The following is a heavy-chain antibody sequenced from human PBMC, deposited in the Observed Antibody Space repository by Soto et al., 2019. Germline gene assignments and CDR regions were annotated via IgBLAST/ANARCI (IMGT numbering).Heavy chain of an antibody. CDR1: GYTFTSYY. Sequence: ASVKVSCKASGYTFTSYYMHWVRQAPGQGLEWMGIINPSGGSTSYAQKFQGRVTMTRDTSTSTVYMELSSLRSEDTAVYYCARCSVRDSSGYHSSTYYYYGMDVWGQGTTVSLSS. CDR2: INPSGGST. V-gene: IGHV1-46*01. D-gene: IGHD3-22*01. CDR3: ARCSVRDSSGYHSSTYYYYGMDV. J-gene: IGHJ6*01.